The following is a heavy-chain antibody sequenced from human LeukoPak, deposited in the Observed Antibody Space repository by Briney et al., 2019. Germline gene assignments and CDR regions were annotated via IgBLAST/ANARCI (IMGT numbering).Heavy chain of an antibody. Sequence: ASVKVSFKASGYTFTGYYLHWVRQAPGQGLEWMGWIDPNSGGTKYAQQFQGRVTMTRDTSISTAYMELSSLRSDDTAVFYCARNYYDSRTYYNPGGYWGQGTLVTVSS. CDR2: IDPNSGGT. V-gene: IGHV1-2*02. CDR1: GYTFTGYY. CDR3: ARNYYDSRTYYNPGGY. D-gene: IGHD3-10*01. J-gene: IGHJ4*02.